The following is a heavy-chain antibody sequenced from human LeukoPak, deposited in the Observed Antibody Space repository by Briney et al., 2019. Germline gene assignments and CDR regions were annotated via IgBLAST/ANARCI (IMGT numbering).Heavy chain of an antibody. CDR3: AKDWVRATTGGALYFDY. Sequence: GGSLRLSCAASGFTFSSYAMSWVRQAPGKGLEWVSAISGSGGSTYYADSVKGRFTISRDNSKNTLYLQMNSLRAEDTAVYYWAKDWVRATTGGALYFDYWGQGTLVTVSS. D-gene: IGHD1-26*01. V-gene: IGHV3-23*01. CDR1: GFTFSSYA. CDR2: ISGSGGST. J-gene: IGHJ4*02.